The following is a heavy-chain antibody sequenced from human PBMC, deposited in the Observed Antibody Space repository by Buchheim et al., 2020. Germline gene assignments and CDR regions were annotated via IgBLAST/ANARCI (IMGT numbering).Heavy chain of an antibody. CDR2: IWYDGSNK. CDR1: GFTFSSYG. D-gene: IGHD6-19*01. CDR3: AKDQNIAVSENYYYAMDV. J-gene: IGHJ6*02. V-gene: IGHV3-33*06. Sequence: QVQLVESGGGVVQPGRSLRLSCAASGFTFSSYGMHWVRQAPGKGLEWVAVIWYDGSNKYYADSVKGRFTISRDNPKHPLYLQMNSLRAEDTAVYYCAKDQNIAVSENYYYAMDVWGQGTT.